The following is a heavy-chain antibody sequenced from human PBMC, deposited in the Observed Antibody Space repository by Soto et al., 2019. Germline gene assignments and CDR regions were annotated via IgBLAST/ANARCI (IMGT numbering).Heavy chain of an antibody. D-gene: IGHD5-12*01. Sequence: EGSLRLSCAASGFTVSSNYMSWVRQAPGKGLEWVSVIYSGGSTYYADSVKGRFTISRDNSKNTLYLQMNSLRAEDTAVYYCAREGMATIRGPRSYYYYGMDVWGQGTTVTVSS. CDR3: AREGMATIRGPRSYYYYGMDV. CDR2: IYSGGST. V-gene: IGHV3-53*01. CDR1: GFTVSSNY. J-gene: IGHJ6*02.